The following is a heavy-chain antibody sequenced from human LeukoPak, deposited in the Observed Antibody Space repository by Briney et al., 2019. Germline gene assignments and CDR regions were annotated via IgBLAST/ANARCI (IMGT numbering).Heavy chain of an antibody. CDR3: ARHGGYCSGGACYGDAFNI. D-gene: IGHD2-15*01. CDR2: ISISSSYI. J-gene: IGHJ3*02. V-gene: IGHV3-21*01. Sequence: GGSLRLSCAASGFIFSGYTMNWVRQAPGKGLEWVSYISISSSYINYADSVKGRFTVSRDNAKKSLYLQMNSLRAEDTAVYYCARHGGYCSGGACYGDAFNIWGQGTMVTVSS. CDR1: GFIFSGYT.